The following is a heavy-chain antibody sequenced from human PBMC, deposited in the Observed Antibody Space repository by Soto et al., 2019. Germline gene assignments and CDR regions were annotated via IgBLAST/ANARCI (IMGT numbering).Heavy chain of an antibody. V-gene: IGHV3-15*07. CDR3: TSFFQPRGRLFDH. Sequence: EVQLVESGGGFVESGGSLRLSCAASGFSFKDAWMTWVRQAPGKGLEWVGRIKSSTDGGTADYGAAVKGRFTMSRDDSKDTLYLHMDGLKREDTGVYYWTSFFQPRGRLFDHWGPGTQVNVSS. CDR2: IKSSTDGGTA. J-gene: IGHJ4*02. CDR1: GFSFKDAW. D-gene: IGHD3-16*01.